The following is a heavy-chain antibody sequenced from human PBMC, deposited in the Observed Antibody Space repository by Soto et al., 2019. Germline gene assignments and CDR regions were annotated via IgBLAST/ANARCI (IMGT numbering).Heavy chain of an antibody. Sequence: QVQLQESGPGLVKPSETLSLTCTVSGGSISRYYWSWIRQPPGKGLEWIGYIYYSGSTNYNPSLKSRVTISVDTSKNQSSLKLSSVTAADTAVYYCASYGGGGYWCQRTLVTVSS. CDR1: GGSISRYY. CDR3: ASYGGGGY. CDR2: IYYSGST. V-gene: IGHV4-59*01. J-gene: IGHJ4*02. D-gene: IGHD4-17*01.